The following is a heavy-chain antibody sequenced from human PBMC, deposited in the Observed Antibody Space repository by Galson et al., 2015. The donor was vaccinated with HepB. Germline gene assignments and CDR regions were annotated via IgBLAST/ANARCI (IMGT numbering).Heavy chain of an antibody. CDR1: GGTFSSYA. CDR3: ARNGLSWWRNRNFDY. Sequence: SVKVSCKASGGTFSSYAISWVRQAPGQGLEWMGGIIPIFGTANYAQKFQGRVTITADESTSTAYMELSSLRSEDTAVYYCARNGLSWWRNRNFDYWGQGTLVTVSS. V-gene: IGHV1-69*13. J-gene: IGHJ4*02. CDR2: IIPIFGTA. D-gene: IGHD6-13*01.